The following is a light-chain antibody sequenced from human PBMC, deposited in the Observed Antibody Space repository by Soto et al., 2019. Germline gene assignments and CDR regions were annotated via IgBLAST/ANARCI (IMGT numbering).Light chain of an antibody. CDR1: QGIGTY. CDR2: ASS. J-gene: IGKJ1*01. V-gene: IGKV1-9*01. CDR3: QQVDSYPRT. Sequence: IQLTQSPSSLPSSVGDRVTVPCRPSQGIGTYLVWYQQKSGKAPTVLIYASSTLQTGVPSRFSGSGSGTDFSLTISSLHPEDVATYYCQQVDSYPRTFGQVTKLDIK.